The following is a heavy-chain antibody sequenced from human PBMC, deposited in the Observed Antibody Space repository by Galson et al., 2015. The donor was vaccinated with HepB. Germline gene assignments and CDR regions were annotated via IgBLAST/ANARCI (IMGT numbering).Heavy chain of an antibody. V-gene: IGHV4-39*01. CDR3: ASTNTADSFDC. Sequence: ETLSLTCTVSGGSISSTNYYWGWLRQPPGKGVEWIGKIYYTGSTYYNPSLKSRVTISVDTSKSQFSLKLSSVTAADTAVYYCASTNTADSFDCWGQGTLVTVSS. CDR2: IYYTGST. J-gene: IGHJ4*02. CDR1: GGSISSTNYY. D-gene: IGHD2-2*01.